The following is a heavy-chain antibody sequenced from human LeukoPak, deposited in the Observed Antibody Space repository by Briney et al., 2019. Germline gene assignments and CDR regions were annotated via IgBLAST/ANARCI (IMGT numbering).Heavy chain of an antibody. Sequence: GGSLRLSCAASGFTVSSKYMSWVRQAPGKGLEWVSVIYTTGTTYYADSVKGRSTVSRDNSKNTLYLQMNSLRAEDTAVYYCARNFAGYMDVWGKGTTVTVSS. CDR3: ARNFAGYMDV. CDR2: IYTTGTT. J-gene: IGHJ6*03. D-gene: IGHD2/OR15-2a*01. CDR1: GFTVSSKY. V-gene: IGHV3-53*01.